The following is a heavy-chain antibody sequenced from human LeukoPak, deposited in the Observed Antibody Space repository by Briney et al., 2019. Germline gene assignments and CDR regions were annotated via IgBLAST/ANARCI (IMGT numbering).Heavy chain of an antibody. CDR3: ARHVGAVALDY. Sequence: GESLKISGKGSGYSFPTYWIGWVRQMPGKGLEWMGIIYPGDSDTRYSPSFQGQVTISADKSISTAYLQWSSLKASDTAMYYCARHVGAVALDYWGQGTLVTVSS. D-gene: IGHD6-19*01. CDR1: GYSFPTYW. J-gene: IGHJ4*02. V-gene: IGHV5-51*01. CDR2: IYPGDSDT.